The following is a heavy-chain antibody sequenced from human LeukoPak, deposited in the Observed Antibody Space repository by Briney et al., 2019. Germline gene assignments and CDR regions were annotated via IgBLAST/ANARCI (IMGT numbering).Heavy chain of an antibody. V-gene: IGHV4-59*12. D-gene: IGHD2-8*01. CDR2: IYYSGST. J-gene: IGHJ5*02. CDR1: GGSISSYY. CDR3: ARLKDGVFGP. Sequence: NPSETLSLPCTVSGGSISSYYWSWIRQPPGKGLEWIGFIYYSGSTNYNPSLKSRVTISVDTSKNQFSLNLSSVTAADTAIYYCARLKDGVFGPWGQGTLVTVSS.